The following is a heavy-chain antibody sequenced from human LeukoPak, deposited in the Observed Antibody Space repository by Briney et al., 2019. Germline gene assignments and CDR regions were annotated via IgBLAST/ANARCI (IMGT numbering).Heavy chain of an antibody. CDR1: GFTFRSHA. V-gene: IGHV3-23*01. CDR2: IYENGGTT. Sequence: GGSLRLSCVGSGFTFRSHAMSWVRQAPEKGLEFVSGIYENGGTTYYADSVKGRFSISRDNSKNTLYLQMNSLRAEDTALYYCAKENYGDYDVGYFDYWGQGTLVTVSS. D-gene: IGHD4-17*01. J-gene: IGHJ4*02. CDR3: AKENYGDYDVGYFDY.